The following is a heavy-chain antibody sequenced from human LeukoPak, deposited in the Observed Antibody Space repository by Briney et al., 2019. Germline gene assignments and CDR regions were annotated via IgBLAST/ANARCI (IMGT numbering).Heavy chain of an antibody. V-gene: IGHV4-4*07. D-gene: IGHD3-22*01. CDR1: SGSIRSYY. Sequence: SETLSLTCSVSSGSIRSYYWNWIRQPAGQGLEWIGRIYSTGSTNYNPSLKSRVTMSIDTSKKQFSLKVNSVTAADTAVYYCARTYDSSGYSAFHIWGQGTMVTVSS. CDR2: IYSTGST. J-gene: IGHJ3*02. CDR3: ARTYDSSGYSAFHI.